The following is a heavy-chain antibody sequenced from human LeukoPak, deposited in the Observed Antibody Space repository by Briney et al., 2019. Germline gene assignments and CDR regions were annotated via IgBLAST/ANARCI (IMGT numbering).Heavy chain of an antibody. V-gene: IGHV1-8*01. CDR3: SRVERSALSVYYYYMDV. Sequence: ASVKVSCKASGYTFTSYDINWVRQATGQGLEWMGWMNPNSGNTGYAQKFQGRVTMTRNTSISTAYMELSSLRSEDTAVYYCSRVERSALSVYYYYMDVWGKGTTVTVSS. D-gene: IGHD3-3*01. J-gene: IGHJ6*03. CDR1: GYTFTSYD. CDR2: MNPNSGNT.